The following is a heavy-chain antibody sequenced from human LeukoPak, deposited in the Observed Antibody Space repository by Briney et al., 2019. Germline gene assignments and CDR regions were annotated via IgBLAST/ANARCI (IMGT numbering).Heavy chain of an antibody. CDR2: ISAYNGNT. V-gene: IGHV1-18*01. D-gene: IGHD3-9*01. CDR1: GYTFTSYG. Sequence: GASVKVSCKASGYTFTSYGISWVRQAPGQGLEWMGWISAYNGNTNYAQKLQGRVTMTTDTSTSTVYMELSSLRSEDTAVYYCARGGYYDILTGYISMGDWFDPWGQGTLVTVSS. CDR3: ARGGYYDILTGYISMGDWFDP. J-gene: IGHJ5*02.